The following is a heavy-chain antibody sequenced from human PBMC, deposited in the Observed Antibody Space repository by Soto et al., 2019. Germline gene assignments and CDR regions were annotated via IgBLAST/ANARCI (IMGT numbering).Heavy chain of an antibody. V-gene: IGHV1-69*13. Sequence: SMKVSCKASGGSFTYTLSWVRTAPGQGLEWMGGIIPIVGTIDYAQKIQDRVTTNAGESTNTAYMESNTLTPEETAVYYCARLHSLGTDGMDVWGQGTTVTVSS. CDR2: IIPIVGTI. J-gene: IGHJ6*02. CDR1: GGSFTYT. D-gene: IGHD5-18*01. CDR3: ARLHSLGTDGMDV.